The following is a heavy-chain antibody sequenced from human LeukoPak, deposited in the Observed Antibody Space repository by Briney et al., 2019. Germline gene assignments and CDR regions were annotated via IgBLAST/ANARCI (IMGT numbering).Heavy chain of an antibody. D-gene: IGHD2-15*01. V-gene: IGHV4-39*07. Sequence: PSETLSLTCTVSGGSISSSSYYWGWIRQPPGKGLEWIGSIYYSGSTYYNPSLKSRVTISVDTSKNQFSLKLSSVTAADTAVYYCARAGFLYCSGGSCPFWWFDPWGQGTLVTVSS. CDR2: IYYSGST. CDR1: GGSISSSSYY. J-gene: IGHJ5*02. CDR3: ARAGFLYCSGGSCPFWWFDP.